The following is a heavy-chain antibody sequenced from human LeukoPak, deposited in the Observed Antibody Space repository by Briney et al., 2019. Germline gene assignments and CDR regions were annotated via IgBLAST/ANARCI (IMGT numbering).Heavy chain of an antibody. V-gene: IGHV1-24*01. CDR1: AYTLTELS. J-gene: IGHJ3*02. CDR3: ATEDDYGAAFDI. D-gene: IGHD4-17*01. CDR2: FDPEDGET. Sequence: ASVKDSCKVSAYTLTELSMHWVRQAPGKGLEWMGGFDPEDGETIYAQKFQGRVTMTEDTFTDTAYMELSSLRAEDTAVYYCATEDDYGAAFDIWGQGTMVTVSS.